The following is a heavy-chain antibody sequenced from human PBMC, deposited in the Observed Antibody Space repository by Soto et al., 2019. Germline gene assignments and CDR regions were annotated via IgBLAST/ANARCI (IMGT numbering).Heavy chain of an antibody. J-gene: IGHJ6*01. Sequence: PGGSLRLSCAASGFTFSGYWMHWVRQAPGKGLVWVSRIDGAGTSAYYADSVQGRFTVSRDNAKNTLYLQMNSLRAEDTALYYCARGPFYVDVRGQGPTVTVSS. CDR2: IDGAGTSA. CDR3: ARGPFYVDV. D-gene: IGHD4-17*01. CDR1: GFTFSGYW. V-gene: IGHV3-74*01.